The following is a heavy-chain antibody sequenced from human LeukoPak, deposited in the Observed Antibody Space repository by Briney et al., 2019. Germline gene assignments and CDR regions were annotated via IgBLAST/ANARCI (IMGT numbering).Heavy chain of an antibody. Sequence: SVKVSCKASGYTFTGYFIHWVRQAPGQGLEWMGRIIPILGIANYAQKFQGRVTITADKSTSTAYMELSSLRSEDTAVYYCARDRLSAPTTGTTVWFDPWGQGTLVTVSS. CDR2: IIPILGIA. CDR1: GYTFTGYF. V-gene: IGHV1-69*04. D-gene: IGHD1-1*01. J-gene: IGHJ5*02. CDR3: ARDRLSAPTTGTTVWFDP.